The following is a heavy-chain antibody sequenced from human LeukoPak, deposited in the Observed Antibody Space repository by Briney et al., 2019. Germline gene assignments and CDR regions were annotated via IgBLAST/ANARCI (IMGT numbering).Heavy chain of an antibody. Sequence: ASVKVSCKASGYTFTGYYMHWVRQAPGQGLEWMGWINPNSGGTNYAQKFQGRVTVTRDTSISTAYMELSRLRSDDTAVYYCARVLGGDGYNFVWIYWGQGTLVTISS. J-gene: IGHJ4*02. D-gene: IGHD2-21*01. CDR1: GYTFTGYY. CDR2: INPNSGGT. V-gene: IGHV1-2*02. CDR3: ARVLGGDGYNFVWIY.